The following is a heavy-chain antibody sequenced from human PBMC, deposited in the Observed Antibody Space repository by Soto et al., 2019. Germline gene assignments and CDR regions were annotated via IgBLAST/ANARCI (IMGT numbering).Heavy chain of an antibody. Sequence: LSWAASGFTFSSYGMHWVLQAPGKGLEWVAVIWYDGSNKYYADSVKGRFTISRDNSKNTLYLQMTSLRAEDTAVYYCAKDIYQRIFPHLFDSWGQGTLVTVSS. V-gene: IGHV3-33*06. J-gene: IGHJ4*02. CDR3: AKDIYQRIFPHLFDS. D-gene: IGHD6-25*01. CDR1: GFTFSSYG. CDR2: IWYDGSNK.